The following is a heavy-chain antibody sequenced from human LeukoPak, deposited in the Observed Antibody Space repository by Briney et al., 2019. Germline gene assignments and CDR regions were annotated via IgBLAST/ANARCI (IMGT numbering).Heavy chain of an antibody. Sequence: SETLSLTCAVYGRSFSGYYWSWIRQPPGKGLEWIGEINHSGSTNYNPSLKSRVTISVGTSKNQFSLKLSSVTAADTAVYYCAREGYSSSKFDYWGQGALVTVSS. D-gene: IGHD6-13*01. V-gene: IGHV4-34*01. CDR2: INHSGST. CDR1: GRSFSGYY. CDR3: AREGYSSSKFDY. J-gene: IGHJ4*02.